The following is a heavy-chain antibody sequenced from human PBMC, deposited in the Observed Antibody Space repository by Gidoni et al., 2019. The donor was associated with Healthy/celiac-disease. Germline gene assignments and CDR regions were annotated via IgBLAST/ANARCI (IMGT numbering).Heavy chain of an antibody. J-gene: IGHJ4*02. CDR2: INHSGST. CDR1: GGSFSGYY. Sequence: QVQLQQWGAGLLKPSETLSLTCAVYGGSFSGYYWSWIRQPPGKGLEWIGEINHSGSTNYNPSLKSRVTISVDTSKNQFSLKLSSVTAADTAVYYCARGGRGYLRHFDYWGQGTLVTVSS. CDR3: ARGGRGYLRHFDY. D-gene: IGHD3-22*01. V-gene: IGHV4-34*01.